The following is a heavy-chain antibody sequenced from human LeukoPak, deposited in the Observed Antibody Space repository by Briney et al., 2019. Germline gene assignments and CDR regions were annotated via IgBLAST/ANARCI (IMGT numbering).Heavy chain of an antibody. J-gene: IGHJ1*01. D-gene: IGHD6-19*01. CDR1: GFTFSNSV. V-gene: IGHV3-23*01. CDR3: AKGEQWLVLYFQH. Sequence: GGSLRLSCAASGFTFSNSVMTWVRQAPGKGLEWVSAISGSGGGTDYADSVKGRFTISRDNSKNTLYLQMNSLRAEDTAVYYCAKGEQWLVLYFQHWGQGTLVTVSS. CDR2: ISGSGGGT.